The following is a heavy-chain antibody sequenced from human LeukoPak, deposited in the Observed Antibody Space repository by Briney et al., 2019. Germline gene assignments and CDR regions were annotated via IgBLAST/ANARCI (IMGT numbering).Heavy chain of an antibody. J-gene: IGHJ5*02. D-gene: IGHD6-19*01. Sequence: GGSLRLSCAASGFTFSSYGMHWVRQAPGKGLEWVAVIWYDGSNKYYADSVKGRFTISRDNSKNTLYLQMNSLRAEDTAVYYCARAGXAVAGTXXXWFDPWGQGXLVTVS. CDR2: IWYDGSNK. CDR1: GFTFSSYG. CDR3: ARAGXAVAGTXXXWFDP. V-gene: IGHV3-33*01.